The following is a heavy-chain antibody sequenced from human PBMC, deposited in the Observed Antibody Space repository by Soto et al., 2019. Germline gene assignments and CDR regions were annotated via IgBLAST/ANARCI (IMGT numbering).Heavy chain of an antibody. CDR2: ISWNSGSI. CDR3: AKDIAAADYYYYGMDV. CDR1: GFTFSSYE. D-gene: IGHD6-13*01. Sequence: GGSLRLSCAASGFTFSSYEMNWVRQAPGKGLEWVSGISWNSGSIGYADSVKGRFTISRDNAKNSLYLQMNSLRAEDTALYYCAKDIAAADYYYYGMDVWGQGTTVTVSS. J-gene: IGHJ6*02. V-gene: IGHV3-9*01.